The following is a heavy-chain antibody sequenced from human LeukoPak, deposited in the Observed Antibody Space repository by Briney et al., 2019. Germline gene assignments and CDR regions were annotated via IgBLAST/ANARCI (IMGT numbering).Heavy chain of an antibody. CDR2: IYYSGSS. CDR3: ARNRVVGAPNFDY. J-gene: IGHJ4*02. D-gene: IGHD1-26*01. Sequence: SETLSLTCTVSGGSINNGGYYWSWLRQHPGKGLEWIGYIYYSGSSYYNPSLRSRVTISVDTSKNHFSLKLSSVTAADTAVYYCARNRVVGAPNFDYWGQGTLVTVFS. V-gene: IGHV4-31*03. CDR1: GGSINNGGYY.